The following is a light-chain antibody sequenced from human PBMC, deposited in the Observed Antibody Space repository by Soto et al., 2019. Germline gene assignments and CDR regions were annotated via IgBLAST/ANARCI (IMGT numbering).Light chain of an antibody. CDR3: QQYGSSPGT. CDR1: QSVSSSY. V-gene: IGKV3-20*01. Sequence: EIVLTQSPGTLSLSPGERATLSCRASQSVSSSYLAWYQQKPGQAPRLLIYGASSRATGIPDRFSGSGSGTDFTLTISRLDPEDFAVYYCQQYGSSPGTFGQGTNVEIK. J-gene: IGKJ1*01. CDR2: GAS.